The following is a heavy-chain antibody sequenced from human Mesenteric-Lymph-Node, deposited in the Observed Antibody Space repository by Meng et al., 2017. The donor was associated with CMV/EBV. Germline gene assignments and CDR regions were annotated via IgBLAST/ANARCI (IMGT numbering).Heavy chain of an antibody. Sequence: CAFYGGSFSAYYWSWVRQPPGKGLELMGEINHSGSTNYNPSLKSRVTVSVDTSKNQFALRLSAVTAADTAVYYCAARHCSSTSCYFDYWGQGTLVTVSS. V-gene: IGHV4-34*01. CDR1: GGSFSAYY. CDR2: INHSGST. J-gene: IGHJ4*02. D-gene: IGHD2-2*01. CDR3: AARHCSSTSCYFDY.